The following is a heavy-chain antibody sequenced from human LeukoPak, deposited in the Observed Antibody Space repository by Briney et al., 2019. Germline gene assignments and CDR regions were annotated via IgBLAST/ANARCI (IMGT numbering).Heavy chain of an antibody. CDR3: ARRAYSAAYWKHFDY. D-gene: IGHD1-1*01. J-gene: IGHJ4*02. V-gene: IGHV4-38-2*02. CDR2: IYYHENT. Sequence: SETLSLTCTVSGYSISNGYYWGWIRQPPGKGLEWIGSIYYHENTYYNSSLKSRVTISVDTSKNQFSLKLNSVTAADTAVYFCARRAYSAAYWKHFDYWGQGTLVTVSS. CDR1: GYSISNGYY.